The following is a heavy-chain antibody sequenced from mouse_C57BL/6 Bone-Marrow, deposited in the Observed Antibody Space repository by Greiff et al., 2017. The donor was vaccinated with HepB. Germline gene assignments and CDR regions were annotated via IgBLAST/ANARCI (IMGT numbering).Heavy chain of an antibody. J-gene: IGHJ1*03. D-gene: IGHD1-1*01. CDR3: ARNRDYYGSSYWYFDV. V-gene: IGHV2-2*01. CDR2: IWSGGST. CDR1: GFSLTSYG. Sequence: VQLQQSGPGLVQPSQSLSITCTVSGFSLTSYGVHWVRQSPGKGLEWLGVIWSGGSTDYNAAFISRLSISKDNSKSQVFFKMNSLQADDTAIYYCARNRDYYGSSYWYFDVWGTGTTVTVSS.